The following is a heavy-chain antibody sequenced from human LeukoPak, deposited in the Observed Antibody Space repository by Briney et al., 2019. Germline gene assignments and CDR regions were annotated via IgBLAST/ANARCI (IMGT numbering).Heavy chain of an antibody. V-gene: IGHV4-59*04. J-gene: IGHJ4*02. D-gene: IGHD3-10*01. CDR1: GGSISSYY. Sequence: PSETLSLTCTVSGGSISSYYWSWIRQPPGKGLEWIGEIDHRGGTHYTPSLKSRVTLSVDTSKNQFSLKLSSVTAADTAVYFCARLSSRGRGLRGGFDFWGQGTPVTVSS. CDR2: IDHRGGT. CDR3: ARLSSRGRGLRGGFDF.